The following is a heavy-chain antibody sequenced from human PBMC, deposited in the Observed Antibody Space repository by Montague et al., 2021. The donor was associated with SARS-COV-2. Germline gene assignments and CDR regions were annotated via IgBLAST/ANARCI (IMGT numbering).Heavy chain of an antibody. D-gene: IGHD6-13*01. CDR1: GGSISSSSYY. J-gene: IGHJ6*02. Sequence: SETLSLTCTVSGGSISSSSYYWGWIRQPPRKGLEWIGSIYYSGSTYYNPSLKSRVTISVGTSKNQFSLKLSSVTAADTAVYYCARVGRQQLVRLSGMDVWGQGTTVTVSS. V-gene: IGHV4-39*07. CDR3: ARVGRQQLVRLSGMDV. CDR2: IYYSGST.